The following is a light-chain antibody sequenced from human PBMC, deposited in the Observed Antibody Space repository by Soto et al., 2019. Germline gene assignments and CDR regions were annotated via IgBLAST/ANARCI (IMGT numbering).Light chain of an antibody. CDR3: QQYGSSLFT. Sequence: EIVLTQSPGTLSLSPGERATLSCRTSQTVTSSYLAWYQQRKGQAPRLLIYGASLRATGVPDRFSGSGSGTDFTLTISRLEPEDFAVYYCQQYGSSLFTFGPGNTVDIK. V-gene: IGKV3-20*01. CDR1: QTVTSSY. CDR2: GAS. J-gene: IGKJ3*01.